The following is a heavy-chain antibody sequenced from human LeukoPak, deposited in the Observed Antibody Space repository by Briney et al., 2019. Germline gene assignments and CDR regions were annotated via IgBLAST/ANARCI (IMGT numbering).Heavy chain of an antibody. CDR1: GNSISNYA. J-gene: IGHJ6*02. CDR3: ARDQGYCSGGSCYSVGIYYYYGMDV. V-gene: IGHV1-69*01. D-gene: IGHD2-15*01. Sequence: SVKVSCKASGNSISNYAVSWVRQAPGQGLEWMGGIIPIFGTANYAQKFQGRVTITADESTSTAYMELSSLRSEDTAVYYCARDQGYCSGGSCYSVGIYYYYGMDVWGQGTTVTVSS. CDR2: IIPIFGTA.